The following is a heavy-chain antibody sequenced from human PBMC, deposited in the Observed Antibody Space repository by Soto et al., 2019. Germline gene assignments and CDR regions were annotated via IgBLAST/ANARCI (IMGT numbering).Heavy chain of an antibody. CDR1: GGSISSGGYY. D-gene: IGHD5-18*01. Sequence: QVQLQESGPGLVKPSQTLSLTCTVSGGSISSGGYYWSWIRQHPGKGLEWIGYIYYSGSTYYNPSRKSRVTIAVDTSKNQFSLKLSSVTAADTTVYYCARVRRGYSYGTWGQGTLVTVSS. V-gene: IGHV4-31*03. J-gene: IGHJ4*02. CDR3: ARVRRGYSYGT. CDR2: IYYSGST.